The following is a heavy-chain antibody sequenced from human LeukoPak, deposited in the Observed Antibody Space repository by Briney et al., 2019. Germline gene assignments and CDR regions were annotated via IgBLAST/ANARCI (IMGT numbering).Heavy chain of an antibody. J-gene: IGHJ4*02. D-gene: IGHD3-22*01. CDR3: ARETKGRGYSGYYYNFDY. Sequence: SETLSLTCTVSGGSISSSSYYWGWIRQPPGKGLEWIGSIYYSGSTYYNPSLKSRVTISVDTSKNQFSLKLSSVTAADTAVYYCARETKGRGYSGYYYNFDYWGQGTLVTVSS. V-gene: IGHV4-39*07. CDR1: GGSISSSSYY. CDR2: IYYSGST.